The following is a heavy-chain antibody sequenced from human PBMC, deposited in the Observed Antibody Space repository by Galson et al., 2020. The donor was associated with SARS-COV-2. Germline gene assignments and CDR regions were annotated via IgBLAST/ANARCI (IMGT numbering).Heavy chain of an antibody. CDR3: AREERGSGELSGLGYYYGMDV. CDR2: IYTSGST. CDR1: GGSISSYY. Sequence: SETLSLTCTVSGGSISSYYWSWIRQPAGKGLEWIGRIYTSGSTNYNPSLKSRVTMSVDTSKNQFSLKLSSVTAADTAVYYCAREERGSGELSGLGYYYGMDVWGQGTTVTVSS. D-gene: IGHD3-16*02. J-gene: IGHJ6*02. V-gene: IGHV4-4*07.